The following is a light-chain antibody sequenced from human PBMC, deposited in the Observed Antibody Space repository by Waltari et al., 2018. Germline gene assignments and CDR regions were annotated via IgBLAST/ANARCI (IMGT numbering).Light chain of an antibody. Sequence: DIQMTQSPSSLSASVGDRVTITCQASQYITNYLNWYQQKPGKAPKLLIYDASNLETGVPSRFSGSGSGTDFTFTISSLQPEDIATYYCQQYDNLLRTFGPGTKVDIK. CDR1: QYITNY. J-gene: IGKJ3*01. CDR3: QQYDNLLRT. V-gene: IGKV1-33*01. CDR2: DAS.